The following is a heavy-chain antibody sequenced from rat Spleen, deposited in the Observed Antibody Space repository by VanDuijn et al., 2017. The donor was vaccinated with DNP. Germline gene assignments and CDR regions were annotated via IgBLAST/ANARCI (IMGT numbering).Heavy chain of an antibody. J-gene: IGHJ2*01. CDR3: TRGIGTTHWFAY. CDR2: MWSGGST. CDR1: GFSLTSYQ. V-gene: IGHV2-32*01. Sequence: QVQLKESGPGLVQPSQTLSLTCTVSGFSLTSYQVHWVRQPPGKGLEWMGLMWSGGSTAYNSTLKSRLGTSRDTSKSQVFLKMNSLQTEDTAIYFCTRGIGTTHWFAYWGQGVMVTVSS. D-gene: IGHD1-5*01.